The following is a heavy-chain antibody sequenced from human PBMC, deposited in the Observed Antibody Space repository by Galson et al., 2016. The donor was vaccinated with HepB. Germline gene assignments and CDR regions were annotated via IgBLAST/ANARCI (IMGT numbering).Heavy chain of an antibody. Sequence: SLRLSCAASGFDFGDSAMPWVRQPPGKGLECVSRVSWDSENIVYGSSVKGRFTISRDNAKKSLYLHMNSLRPDDTAVYYCAKGSGAGAGTWTAPWGQGTLVTVSS. CDR3: AKGSGAGAGTWTAP. CDR1: GFDFGDSA. CDR2: VSWDSENI. J-gene: IGHJ5*02. V-gene: IGHV3-9*01. D-gene: IGHD1-14*01.